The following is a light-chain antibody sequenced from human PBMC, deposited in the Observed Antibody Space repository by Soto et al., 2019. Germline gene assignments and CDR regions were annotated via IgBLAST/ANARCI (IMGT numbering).Light chain of an antibody. CDR3: QQSHTIPWT. Sequence: DIQMTQSPPSLSASVGDRVTITCRASQSINIYLNWYQQSPGKAPNLLIYGASSLQSGVTSRFSGGGSGTDFPLTISSLQPEDFATYYCQQSHTIPWTFGPGTNVEIK. CDR2: GAS. CDR1: QSINIY. V-gene: IGKV1-39*01. J-gene: IGKJ1*01.